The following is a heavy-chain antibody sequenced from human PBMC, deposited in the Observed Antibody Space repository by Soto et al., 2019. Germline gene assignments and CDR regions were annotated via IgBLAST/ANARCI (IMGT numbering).Heavy chain of an antibody. V-gene: IGHV3-21*01. CDR1: GFASSSFS. J-gene: IGHJ3*01. CDR3: AREEGFCGRGGCFRSAFDL. CDR2: TFIFSPDP. D-gene: IGHD2-15*01. Sequence: EVQLVESGGGLVKPGGSLRLSCAASGFASSSFSINWVRQAPGKGLEWVSSTFIFSPDPIYADSVKGRFTISRDNAKSQVYLQMNSLRAEDTAVYYCAREEGFCGRGGCFRSAFDLWGQGTLVTVSS.